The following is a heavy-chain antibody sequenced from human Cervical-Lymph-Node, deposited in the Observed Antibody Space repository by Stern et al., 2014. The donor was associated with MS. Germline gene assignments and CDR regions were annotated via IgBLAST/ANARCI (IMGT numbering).Heavy chain of an antibody. CDR2: IDPGSGAP. J-gene: IGHJ4*02. V-gene: IGHV1-2*06. CDR3: ARIYCSGDECYHSFDT. Sequence: VQLVESGAEVKKPGASVKVSCKASGYRFSTFYLHWLRQAPGQGLQWIGRIDPGSGAPNSSTTFQGRPTLPRDTCTPQAYPALRGLRSDDTAVYYCARIYCSGDECYHSFDTWGQGPLVTVSS. CDR1: GYRFSTFY. D-gene: IGHD3-16*02.